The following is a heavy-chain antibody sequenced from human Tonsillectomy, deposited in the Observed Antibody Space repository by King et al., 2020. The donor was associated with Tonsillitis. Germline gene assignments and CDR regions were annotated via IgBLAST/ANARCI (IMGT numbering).Heavy chain of an antibody. J-gene: IGHJ4*02. Sequence: VQLVESGGGVVQPGRSLRLSCAASGFTFRSYAFHWVRQAPGKGLEGVAVIWSDGTTKFYGDSVKGRFTISRDNSKNTLYLQMNSLRVEDTSVYYCARYSSTWYFDYWGQGTLVAVSS. D-gene: IGHD6-13*01. CDR2: IWSDGTTK. CDR3: ARYSSTWYFDY. CDR1: GFTFRSYA. V-gene: IGHV3-33*01.